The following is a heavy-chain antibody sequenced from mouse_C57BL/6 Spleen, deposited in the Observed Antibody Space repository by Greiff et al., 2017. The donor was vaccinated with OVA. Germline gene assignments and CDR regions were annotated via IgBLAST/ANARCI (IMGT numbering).Heavy chain of an antibody. CDR2: INYDGSSS. CDR1: GFTFSDYY. Sequence: EVKLVESEGGLVQPGSSMKLSCTASGFTFSDYYMAWVRQVPEKGLEWVANINYDGSSSYYLDSLKSRFIISRDNEKNILYLQMSSLKSEETATDYCARDYDCYRSLYWYFDVWGTGTTVTVSS. J-gene: IGHJ1*03. CDR3: ARDYDCYRSLYWYFDV. D-gene: IGHD2-3*01. V-gene: IGHV5-16*01.